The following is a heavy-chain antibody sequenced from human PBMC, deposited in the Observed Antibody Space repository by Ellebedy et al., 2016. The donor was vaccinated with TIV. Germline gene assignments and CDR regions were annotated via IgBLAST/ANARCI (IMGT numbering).Heavy chain of an antibody. J-gene: IGHJ4*02. V-gene: IGHV3-33*01. Sequence: GGSLRLSCTASGFTFSSYGMHWVRQAPGKGLEWVAVIWYDGSNKYYADSVKGRFTISRDNAQNSLYLQMNSLRDEDTAVYYCAAGYSGGLYGIDHWGQGTLVIVSS. CDR1: GFTFSSYG. CDR3: AAGYSGGLYGIDH. CDR2: IWYDGSNK. D-gene: IGHD6-19*01.